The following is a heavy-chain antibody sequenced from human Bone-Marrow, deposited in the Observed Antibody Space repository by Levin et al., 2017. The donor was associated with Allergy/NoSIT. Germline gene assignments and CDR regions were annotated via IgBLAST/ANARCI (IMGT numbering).Heavy chain of an antibody. CDR2: IKSKTDGGTT. D-gene: IGHD2-15*01. J-gene: IGHJ4*02. V-gene: IGHV3-15*01. CDR3: TTNPRGELGYCSGGSCYSAERIPSTVDY. CDR1: GFTFSNAW. Sequence: GGSLRLSCAASGFTFSNAWMSWVRQAPGKGLEWVGRIKSKTDGGTTDYAAPVKGRFTISRDDSKNTLYLQMNSLKTEDTAVYYCTTNPRGELGYCSGGSCYSAERIPSTVDYWGQGTLVTVSS.